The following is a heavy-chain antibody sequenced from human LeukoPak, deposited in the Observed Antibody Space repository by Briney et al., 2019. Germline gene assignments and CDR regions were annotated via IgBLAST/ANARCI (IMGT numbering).Heavy chain of an antibody. CDR3: ATGANAAKNYYYGMDV. J-gene: IGHJ6*02. D-gene: IGHD6-25*01. V-gene: IGHV1-24*01. CDR2: FDPEDGET. CDR1: GYTLTELS. Sequence: ASVKVSCKVSGYTLTELSMHWVRQAPGKGLEWMGGFDPEDGETIYAQKFQGRVTMTEDTSTDTAYMALGSLRSEDTAVYYCATGANAAKNYYYGMDVWGQGTTVTVSS.